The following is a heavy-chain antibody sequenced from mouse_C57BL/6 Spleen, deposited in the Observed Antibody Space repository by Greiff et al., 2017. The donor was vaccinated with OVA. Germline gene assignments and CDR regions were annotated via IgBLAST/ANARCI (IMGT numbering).Heavy chain of an antibody. D-gene: IGHD1-1*01. J-gene: IGHJ1*03. Sequence: QVQLQQPGAELVKPGASVKLSCKASGYTFTSYWMHWVQQRPGRGLEWIGRIDPNSGGTKYNEKFKGTATLTVDKPSSTAYMQLSSLTSEDSAVYYCARSDCYGSSFDVWGTGTTVTVSS. CDR3: ARSDCYGSSFDV. CDR2: IDPNSGGT. CDR1: GYTFTSYW. V-gene: IGHV1-72*01.